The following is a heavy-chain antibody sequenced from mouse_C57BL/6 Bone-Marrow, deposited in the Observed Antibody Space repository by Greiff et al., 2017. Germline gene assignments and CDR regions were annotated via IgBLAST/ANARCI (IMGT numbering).Heavy chain of an antibody. J-gene: IGHJ2*01. CDR2: FHPYTDDT. CDR1: GYTFTTYP. CDR3: ARGGNNGGYSLDY. V-gene: IGHV1-47*01. D-gene: IGHD1-1*02. Sequence: QVQLQQSGAELVKPGASVKMSCTASGYTFTTYPIAWMRQTHGKSLEWIGNFHPYTDDTKYNETLKGKVTFTVEKSSSTVYLELSRLTSDDSAVYYCARGGNNGGYSLDYWGQGTTLTVSS.